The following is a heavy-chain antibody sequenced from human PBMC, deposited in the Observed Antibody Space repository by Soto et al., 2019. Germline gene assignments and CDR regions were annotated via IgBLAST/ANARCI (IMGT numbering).Heavy chain of an antibody. CDR3: ARGGLMAGLLIDY. V-gene: IGHV1-2*02. CDR2: VSPNNDDR. D-gene: IGHD6-19*01. Sequence: GAPVKVSCQASGYRFSDHYIHWGRQAPGQGLEWMGWVSPNNDDRTYAQKFQGRVTMTMDTSVTTAYVELSGLRSDDTAMYYCARGGLMAGLLIDYWGLGTLVTVSS. J-gene: IGHJ4*02. CDR1: GYRFSDHY.